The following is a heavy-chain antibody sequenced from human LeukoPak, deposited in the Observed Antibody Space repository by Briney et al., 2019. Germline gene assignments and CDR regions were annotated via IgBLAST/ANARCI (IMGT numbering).Heavy chain of an antibody. CDR2: IYPGDSDT. J-gene: IGHJ5*02. D-gene: IGHD2-2*01. CDR3: ARHSVTVVPATGEFDP. Sequence: GESLKISCKGSGYSFTSYWIGWVRQMPGKGLEWMGIIYPGDSDTRYSPSFQGQVTISADKSISTAYLQWSSLKASDTAMYYCARHSVTVVPATGEFDPWGQGTLVTVSS. CDR1: GYSFTSYW. V-gene: IGHV5-51*01.